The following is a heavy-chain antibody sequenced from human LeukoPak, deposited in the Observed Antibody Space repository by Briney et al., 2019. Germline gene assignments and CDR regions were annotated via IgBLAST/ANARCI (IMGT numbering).Heavy chain of an antibody. V-gene: IGHV1-2*02. CDR2: INPNSGGT. D-gene: IGHD4-17*01. Sequence: ASVKVSCKASGYTFTGYYMHWVRQAPGQGLEWMGWINPNSGGTNYAQKLQGRVTMTTDTSTSTAYMELRSLRSDDTAVYYCARVPTYGDYVEYYYYMDVWGKGTTVTISS. CDR1: GYTFTGYY. J-gene: IGHJ6*03. CDR3: ARVPTYGDYVEYYYYMDV.